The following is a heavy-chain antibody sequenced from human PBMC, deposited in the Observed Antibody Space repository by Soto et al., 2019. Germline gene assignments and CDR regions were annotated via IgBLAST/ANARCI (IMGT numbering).Heavy chain of an antibody. CDR2: ISGSGGST. CDR1: GCTFSNYG. Sequence: EVQLLESGGGLAQPGGSLRLSCAVSGCTFSNYGMSWVRQAPGKGLDWVSTISGSGGSTYYADSVKGRFTISRDNSKDTLYLQMNSLRVEDTAVYYCARRSGDYWGQGTLVTVSS. D-gene: IGHD3-3*01. CDR3: ARRSGDY. J-gene: IGHJ4*02. V-gene: IGHV3-23*01.